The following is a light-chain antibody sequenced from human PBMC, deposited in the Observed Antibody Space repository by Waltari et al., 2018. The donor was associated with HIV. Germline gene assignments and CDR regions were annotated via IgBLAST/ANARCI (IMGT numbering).Light chain of an antibody. Sequence: QSVLTQPPSASGTPGQRVTISCSGSSSNIGSNTVNWYQHLPGTAPKLLIYSNNQRPSGVPDRFSGFKSGTSASLAISGLQSEDEADYYCATWDDSPDGPVFGGGTKLTVL. CDR2: SNN. J-gene: IGLJ3*02. V-gene: IGLV1-44*01. CDR1: SSNIGSNT. CDR3: ATWDDSPDGPV.